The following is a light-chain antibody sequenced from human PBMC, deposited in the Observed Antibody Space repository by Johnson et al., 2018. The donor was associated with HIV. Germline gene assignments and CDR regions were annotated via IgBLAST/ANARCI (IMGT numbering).Light chain of an antibody. CDR1: SSNIGNNY. V-gene: IGLV1-51*02. CDR2: ENN. CDR3: GTWDGGLSAYV. Sequence: QSVLTQPPSVSAAPGQKVTISCSGSSSNIGNNYVSWYQQLPGTAPKLLIYENNKRPSGIPDRFSGSKSCTSATLGITGLQTGDEADYYCGTWDGGLSAYVFGTGTKVTVL. J-gene: IGLJ1*01.